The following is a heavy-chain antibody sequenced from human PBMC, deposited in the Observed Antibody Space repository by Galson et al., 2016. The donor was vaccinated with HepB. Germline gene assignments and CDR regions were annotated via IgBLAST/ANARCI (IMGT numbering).Heavy chain of an antibody. D-gene: IGHD6-13*01. CDR1: GYTIANYG. V-gene: IGHV1-18*01. CDR3: AREARSRWYGMDV. J-gene: IGHJ6*02. CDR2: ISGNNGNT. Sequence: SVKVSCKASGYTIANYGFSWVRQAPGQGPEWMGWISGNNGNTYYVEKFQGRVTMTTDTSTRTVYMELRSLRSDDTAVYYCAREARSRWYGMDVWSQGTTVTVSS.